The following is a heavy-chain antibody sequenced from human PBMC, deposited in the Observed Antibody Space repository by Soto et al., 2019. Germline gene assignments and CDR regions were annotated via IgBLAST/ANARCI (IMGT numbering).Heavy chain of an antibody. D-gene: IGHD4-4*01. CDR3: ARGGGVTTTGDDY. CDR1: GGSINTATHS. Sequence: QLQLQESGSGLVKPSQTLSLTCAVSGGSINTATHSWSWIRQPPGKGLEWIGYIYHSGSTYYNPSVRSRVTIPIVKSNNHFSLGLSSVTAADTAVYYCARGGGVTTTGDDYWGQGILVTVSS. J-gene: IGHJ4*02. V-gene: IGHV4-30-2*01. CDR2: IYHSGST.